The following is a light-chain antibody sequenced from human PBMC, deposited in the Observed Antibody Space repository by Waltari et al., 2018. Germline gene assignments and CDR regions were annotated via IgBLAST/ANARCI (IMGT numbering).Light chain of an antibody. CDR1: QSVLYSSNNKNY. J-gene: IGKJ1*01. Sequence: DIVMTQSPDSLAVSLGERATINCKSSQSVLYSSNNKNYLAWYQQKPGQPPNLLIYWASTRESGVPDRFSGSGSGTDFTLTISSLQAEDVAVYYCQQYKSPTWTFGQGTKVEIK. CDR2: WAS. V-gene: IGKV4-1*01. CDR3: QQYKSPTWT.